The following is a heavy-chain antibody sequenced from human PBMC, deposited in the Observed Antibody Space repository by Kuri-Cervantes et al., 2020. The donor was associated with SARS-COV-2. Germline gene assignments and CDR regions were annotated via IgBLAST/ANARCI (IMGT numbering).Heavy chain of an antibody. CDR3: ASGLGYCSSTSCYDMRFDP. V-gene: IGHV4-34*01. CDR2: INHSGNT. J-gene: IGHJ5*02. CDR1: GGSFSDYY. Sequence: GSLRLSCAVYGGSFSDYYWSWVRQPPGKGLEWIGEINHSGNTNYDPSLKSRVTISIDTSKNRFSLKLSSVTAADTAVYYCASGLGYCSSTSCYDMRFDPWGQGTLVTVSS. D-gene: IGHD2-2*01.